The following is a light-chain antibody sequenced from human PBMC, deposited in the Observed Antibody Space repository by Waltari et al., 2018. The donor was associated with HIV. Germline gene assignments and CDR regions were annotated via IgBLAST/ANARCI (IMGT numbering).Light chain of an antibody. V-gene: IGKV3-20*01. J-gene: IGKJ2*01. CDR3: QQYGTSPLYT. CDR1: PSMSSSY. Sequence: ESVLTQSPGHLSLSPGERATLSCRTSPSMSSSYLAWYQQKPGQAPRRLIYGASNRATGIPDRFSGSGSGTDFNFTISRLEPEDFAVYYCQQYGTSPLYTFGQGTRLEIK. CDR2: GAS.